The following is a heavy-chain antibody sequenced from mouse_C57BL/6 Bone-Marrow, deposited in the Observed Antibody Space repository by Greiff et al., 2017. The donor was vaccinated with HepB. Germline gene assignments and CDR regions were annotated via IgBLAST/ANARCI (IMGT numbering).Heavy chain of an antibody. CDR1: GFTFSSYA. Sequence: EVQGVESGGGLVKPGGSLKLSCAASGFTFSSYAMSWVRQTPEKRLEWVATLSDGGRYTYYPDHVKGRVTISRENAKNNLYLQMSQLKSEDKAMYYCAREAIYYGNYGYWGQGTTLTVSS. J-gene: IGHJ2*01. CDR3: AREAIYYGNYGY. V-gene: IGHV5-4*01. D-gene: IGHD2-1*01. CDR2: LSDGGRYT.